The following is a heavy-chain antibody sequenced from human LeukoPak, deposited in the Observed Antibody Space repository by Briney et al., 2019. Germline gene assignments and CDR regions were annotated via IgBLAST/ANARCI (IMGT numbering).Heavy chain of an antibody. D-gene: IGHD1-1*01. CDR2: ISGGGDNT. CDR1: GFTFSRYA. CDR3: AKPVDGASVQRYFQH. V-gene: IGHV3-23*01. Sequence: GGSLRLSCAASGFTFSRYAMSWVRQAPGKGLEWVSAISGGGDNTYYADSVRGRFTISRDNSKNTLFLQMNSLRAEDTAIDYCAKPVDGASVQRYFQHWGQGTLVTVSS. J-gene: IGHJ1*01.